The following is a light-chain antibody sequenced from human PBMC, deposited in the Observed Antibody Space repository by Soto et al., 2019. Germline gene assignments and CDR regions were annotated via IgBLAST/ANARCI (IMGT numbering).Light chain of an antibody. CDR3: QSYDNSLSGSYV. CDR2: GNS. Sequence: QSALTQPPSVSGAPGQRVTISCTGSSSNIGAGYDVHWYQQLPGTAPKLLIYGNSNRPSGVPDRFSGSKSGTSASLAITGLQAEDEADYYCQSYDNSLSGSYVFGTG. CDR1: SSNIGAGYD. J-gene: IGLJ1*01. V-gene: IGLV1-40*01.